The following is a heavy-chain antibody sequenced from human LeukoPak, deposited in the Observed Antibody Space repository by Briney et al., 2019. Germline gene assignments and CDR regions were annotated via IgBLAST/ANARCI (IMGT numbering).Heavy chain of an antibody. V-gene: IGHV3-23*01. Sequence: GGSLRLSCAASGFTFSTCAMSWVRQAPGKGLEWVSAINSGGSTYYADSLKGRFTISGDSSKNTLYLQMNSLRADDTAVYYCAKDWPSEWQQLPDYDAFDIWGQGTMVTVSS. CDR2: INSGGST. CDR1: GFTFSTCA. D-gene: IGHD6-13*01. J-gene: IGHJ3*02. CDR3: AKDWPSEWQQLPDYDAFDI.